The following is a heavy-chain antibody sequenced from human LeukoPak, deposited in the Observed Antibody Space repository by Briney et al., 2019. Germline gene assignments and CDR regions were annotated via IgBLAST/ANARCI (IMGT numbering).Heavy chain of an antibody. Sequence: ASVKVSCKASGYTFTGYYMHWVRQAPGQGLEWMGRINPDSGGTNYAQKFQGRVTMTRDTSISTAYMELSRLRSDDTAVYYCAREKVRQSGMDVWGQGTTVTVSS. CDR3: AREKVRQSGMDV. D-gene: IGHD2-2*01. CDR1: GYTFTGYY. J-gene: IGHJ6*02. V-gene: IGHV1-2*06. CDR2: INPDSGGT.